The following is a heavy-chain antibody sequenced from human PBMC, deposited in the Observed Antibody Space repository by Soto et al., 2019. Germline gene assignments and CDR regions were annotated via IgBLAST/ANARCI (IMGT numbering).Heavy chain of an antibody. V-gene: IGHV1-69*01. CDR2: IIPIFGTA. CDR1: GGTFSSYA. J-gene: IGHJ4*02. D-gene: IGHD3-16*02. CDR3: AREGTPVSPFDY. Sequence: QVQLVQSGAEVKKPGSSVKVSCKASGGTFSSYAISWVRQAPGQGLEWMGGIIPIFGTANYAQKFQGRVTITADESTSTDYMELSSLRSEDTAVDYCAREGTPVSPFDYWGQGTLVTVSS.